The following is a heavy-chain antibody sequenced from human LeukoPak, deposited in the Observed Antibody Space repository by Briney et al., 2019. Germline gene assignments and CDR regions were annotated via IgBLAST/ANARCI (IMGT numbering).Heavy chain of an antibody. J-gene: IGHJ4*02. CDR3: ARDRRSMVRGVIHYYFDY. CDR2: IIPILGIA. Sequence: SVKVSCKASGGTFSSYAISWVRQAPGQGLEWMGRIIPILGIANYAQKFQGRVTITADKSTSTAYMELSSLRSEDTALYYCARDRRSMVRGVIHYYFDYWGQGTLVTVSS. D-gene: IGHD3-10*01. CDR1: GGTFSSYA. V-gene: IGHV1-69*04.